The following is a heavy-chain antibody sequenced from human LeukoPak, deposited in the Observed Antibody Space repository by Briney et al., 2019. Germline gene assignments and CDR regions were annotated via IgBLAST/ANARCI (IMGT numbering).Heavy chain of an antibody. J-gene: IGHJ4*02. Sequence: ASVKVSCKVPGYTLTELSMHWVRQAPGKGLEWMGGFDPEDGETIYAQKFQGRVTMTEDTSTDTAYMELSSLRSEDTAVYYCATDHVSSGYSPLMRKWGQGTLVTVSS. CDR2: FDPEDGET. V-gene: IGHV1-24*01. CDR1: GYTLTELS. D-gene: IGHD3-22*01. CDR3: ATDHVSSGYSPLMRK.